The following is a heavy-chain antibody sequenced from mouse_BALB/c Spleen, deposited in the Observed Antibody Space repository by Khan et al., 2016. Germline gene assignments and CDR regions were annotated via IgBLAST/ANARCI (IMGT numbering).Heavy chain of an antibody. D-gene: IGHD1-1*01. CDR2: ISYDDSN. CDR1: GYSITSGYY. Sequence: EVQLQESGPGLVKPSQSLSLTCSVTGYSITSGYYWNWIRQFPGNKLEWMGYISYDDSNNYNPSLKNRISITRDTSKNQVFLKLNSVTTEDTTTYCCARGGYYGSSSYWYFDVWGAGTTVTVSS. V-gene: IGHV3-6*02. J-gene: IGHJ1*01. CDR3: ARGGYYGSSSYWYFDV.